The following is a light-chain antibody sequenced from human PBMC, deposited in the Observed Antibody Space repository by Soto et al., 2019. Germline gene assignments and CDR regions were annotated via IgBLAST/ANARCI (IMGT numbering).Light chain of an antibody. CDR1: SSDVGSYNR. J-gene: IGLJ2*01. CDR2: EVS. Sequence: QSALTQPPSVSGSPGQSVTISCTGTSSDVGSYNRVSWYQQPPGTAPKLMIYEVSNRPSGVPDRFSGSKSGNTASLTISGRQAEDEADYYCSLYTSSSTRVVFGGGTKVTVL. V-gene: IGLV2-18*01. CDR3: SLYTSSSTRVV.